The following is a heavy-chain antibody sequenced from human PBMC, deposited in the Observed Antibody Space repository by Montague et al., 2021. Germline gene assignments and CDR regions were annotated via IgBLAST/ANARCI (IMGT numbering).Heavy chain of an antibody. J-gene: IGHJ4*02. CDR1: GGSLGRSY. D-gene: IGHD6-19*01. Sequence: SETLSLTCTVSGGSLGRSYCSWSRKPPGKGQERIGYVSSNGNTNFNPNLTRRVTISNDTSQTQFSLNLSSMTAADTAVYYCARTLCSGNHHRFDYWGQGTLVTVSS. V-gene: IGHV4-4*08. CDR2: VSSNGNT. CDR3: ARTLCSGNHHRFDY.